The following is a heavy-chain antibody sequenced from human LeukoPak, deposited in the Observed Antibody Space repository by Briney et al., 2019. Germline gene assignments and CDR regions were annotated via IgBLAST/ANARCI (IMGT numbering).Heavy chain of an antibody. CDR2: ISGSGGST. CDR3: AKERYRGWLQLAPFDY. V-gene: IGHV3-23*01. CDR1: GFTFSSYA. D-gene: IGHD5-24*01. J-gene: IGHJ4*02. Sequence: GGSLRLSCAASGFTFSSYAMSWVRQAPGKGLEWVSAISGSGGSTYYADSVKGRFTISRDNSKNTLYLQMNSLRAEDTAVYYCAKERYRGWLQLAPFDYWGQGTLVTVSS.